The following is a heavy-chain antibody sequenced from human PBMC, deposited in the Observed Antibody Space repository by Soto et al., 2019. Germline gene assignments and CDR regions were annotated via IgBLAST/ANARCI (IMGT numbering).Heavy chain of an antibody. J-gene: IGHJ6*03. D-gene: IGHD3-16*01. CDR3: ARHLSWGYYMAL. CDR1: GGSIQSSSYY. Sequence: LQLLESGPGLLKPSETASLRCSVSGGSIQSSSYYWTWIRQFPGKRLEWIGSIYYQVNTYSNPSLKSRDTLSVDSATNELSLNLRAVTAADTSVYVCARHLSWGYYMALWGKGTTLTVSS. CDR2: IYYQVNT. V-gene: IGHV4-39*01.